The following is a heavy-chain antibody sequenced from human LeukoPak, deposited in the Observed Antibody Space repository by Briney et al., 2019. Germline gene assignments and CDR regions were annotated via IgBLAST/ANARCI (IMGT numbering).Heavy chain of an antibody. CDR2: IIPILGIA. D-gene: IGHD3-16*01. Sequence: ASVKVSCKASGGTFSSYAISWVRQAPGQGLEWMGRIIPILGIANYAQKFQGRVTITADKSTSTAYMELSSLRSEDTAVYYCARSRYDGDAYDIWGHGTMVTVSS. V-gene: IGHV1-69*04. J-gene: IGHJ3*02. CDR1: GGTFSSYA. CDR3: ARSRYDGDAYDI.